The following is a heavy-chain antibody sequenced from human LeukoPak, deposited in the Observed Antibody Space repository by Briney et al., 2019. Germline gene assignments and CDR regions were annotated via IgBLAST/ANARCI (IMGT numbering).Heavy chain of an antibody. CDR1: GGSISSGGYY. D-gene: IGHD3-3*01. CDR3: ATPTYYDFWSGCYISPGAFDI. Sequence: PSETLSLTCTVSGGSISSGGYYWSWIRQHPGKGLEWIGYIYYSGSTYYNPSLKSRVTISVDTSKNQFSLKLSSVTAADTAVYYCATPTYYDFWSGCYISPGAFDIWGQGTMVTVSS. CDR2: IYYSGST. V-gene: IGHV4-31*03. J-gene: IGHJ3*02.